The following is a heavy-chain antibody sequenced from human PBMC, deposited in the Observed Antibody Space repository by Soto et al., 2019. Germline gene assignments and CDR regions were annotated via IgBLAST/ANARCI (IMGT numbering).Heavy chain of an antibody. Sequence: SVKASCKASGFTFNSPDMRWVRQAPGQGLEWMGGIIPIFGTPHYAEKFQDRVTITADESTGTAYLELSSLTSEDTAVYYCATSEGSEGHGFYYWGPGT. D-gene: IGHD3-10*01. J-gene: IGHJ4*02. CDR2: IIPIFGTP. CDR1: GFTFNSPD. V-gene: IGHV1-69*13. CDR3: ATSEGSEGHGFYY.